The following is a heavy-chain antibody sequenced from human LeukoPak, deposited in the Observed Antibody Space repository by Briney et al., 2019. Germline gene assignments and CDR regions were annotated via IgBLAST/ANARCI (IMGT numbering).Heavy chain of an antibody. CDR1: GGSISSSSYY. CDR3: ARHPGGFDP. CDR2: IYYSGST. D-gene: IGHD1-26*01. V-gene: IGHV4-39*01. J-gene: IGHJ5*02. Sequence: SETLSLTCTVSGGSISSSSYYWGWIRQPPGKGLEWIGSIYYSGSTYYNPSLKSRVTISVDTSKNQFSLKLSSVTAADTAVYYCARHPGGFDPWGQGTLVTVFS.